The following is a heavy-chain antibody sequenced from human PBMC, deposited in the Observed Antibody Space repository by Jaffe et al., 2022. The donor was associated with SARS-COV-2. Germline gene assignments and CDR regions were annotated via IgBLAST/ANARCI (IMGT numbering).Heavy chain of an antibody. J-gene: IGHJ4*02. D-gene: IGHD3-22*01. Sequence: QVQLQESGPGLVKPSETLSLTCTVSGGSISSYYWSWIRQPPGKGLEWIGYIYYSGSTNYNPSLKSRVTISVDTSKNQFSLKLSSVTAADTAVYYCARAFGDYYDSSGLAAGIYYFDYWGQGTLVTVSS. CDR2: IYYSGST. V-gene: IGHV4-59*08. CDR1: GGSISSYY. CDR3: ARAFGDYYDSSGLAAGIYYFDY.